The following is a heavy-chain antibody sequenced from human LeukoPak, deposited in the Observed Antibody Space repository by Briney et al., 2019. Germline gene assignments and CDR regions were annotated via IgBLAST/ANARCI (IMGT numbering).Heavy chain of an antibody. Sequence: SETLSLTCSVSGASIRNYYWSWIRQPPGKGLEWVGHINYSGNTDYNPSLKSRVSISLDVSKNQFSLNLNSVTAADTAVYYCARAGGVTTAPLDLDIWGRGTLVTVSA. D-gene: IGHD4-17*01. V-gene: IGHV4-59*01. J-gene: IGHJ2*01. CDR1: GASIRNYY. CDR3: ARAGGVTTAPLDLDI. CDR2: INYSGNT.